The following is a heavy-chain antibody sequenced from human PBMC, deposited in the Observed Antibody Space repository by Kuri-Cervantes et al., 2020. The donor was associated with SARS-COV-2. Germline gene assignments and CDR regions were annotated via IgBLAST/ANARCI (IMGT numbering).Heavy chain of an antibody. CDR3: ARHLWSDGMDV. CDR1: GGSFSGYY. V-gene: IGHV4-34*01. J-gene: IGHJ6*02. Sequence: SETLSLTCAVYGGSFSGYYWSWIREPPGKGLEWIGEINHSGSTNYNPSLKSRVTISVDTSKHQFSLKLGSVTAADTAVYYCARHLWSDGMDVWGQGTTVTVSS. CDR2: INHSGST. D-gene: IGHD2-8*02.